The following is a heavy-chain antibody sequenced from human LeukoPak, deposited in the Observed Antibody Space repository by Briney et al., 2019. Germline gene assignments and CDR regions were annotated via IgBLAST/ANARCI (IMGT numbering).Heavy chain of an antibody. D-gene: IGHD2-21*02. CDR2: ISPTGSTT. J-gene: IGHJ4*02. V-gene: IGHV3-74*01. CDR3: AVSPTCGRDCSHLRGTFEC. CDR1: GFSFSGHW. Sequence: GGSLRLSCTASGFSFSGHWMHWARQLPGKGLVWVSRISPTGSTTSYADSVKGRFTVSRVNAENTLYLQVNNLRAEDTAVYYCAVSPTCGRDCSHLRGTFECWGQGTLATVSS.